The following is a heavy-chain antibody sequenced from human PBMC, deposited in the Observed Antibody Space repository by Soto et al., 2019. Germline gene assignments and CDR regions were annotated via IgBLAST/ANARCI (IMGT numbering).Heavy chain of an antibody. Sequence: EVQLLESGGDLVQPGGSLRLSCAASGFSFSNYAMSWVRQAPGRGLEWVSPISSSGGTTYYADSVKGRFTISRDNSKNTMYLQMNSLRAEDTALYYCAKDRTSTGTTVRFDPWGQGTLVTVSS. CDR2: ISSSGGTT. J-gene: IGHJ5*02. CDR1: GFSFSNYA. CDR3: AKDRTSTGTTVRFDP. V-gene: IGHV3-23*01. D-gene: IGHD1-1*01.